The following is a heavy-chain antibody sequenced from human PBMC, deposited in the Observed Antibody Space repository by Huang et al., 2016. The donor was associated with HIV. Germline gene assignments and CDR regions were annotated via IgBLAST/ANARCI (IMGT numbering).Heavy chain of an antibody. CDR2: INPLSGVT. CDR3: ARTPYSGSHPDY. Sequence: QVQLVQSGAEVKKPGASVKVSCRTSGYTFTDYFVHWVRQAPGQGLHWMGSINPLSGVTNYAQKCQGRVTMNRDTSMRTVYMELNRLRSDDTALYYCARTPYSGSHPDYWGQGTLVTVSS. V-gene: IGHV1-2*02. CDR1: GYTFTDYF. D-gene: IGHD2-15*01. J-gene: IGHJ4*02.